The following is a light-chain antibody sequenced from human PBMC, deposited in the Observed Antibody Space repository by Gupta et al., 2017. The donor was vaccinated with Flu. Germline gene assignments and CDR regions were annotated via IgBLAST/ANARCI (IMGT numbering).Light chain of an antibody. CDR1: QSVFSTSTKKNY. J-gene: IGKJ4*01. V-gene: IGKV4-1*01. CDR3: HQDYTIPHT. Sequence: IVITQSPASLPLSLGDRATINCKSSQSVFSTSTKKNYLAWYQQQSGQPPRLLIYCASTRESGVPDRFSGSGSGTNFTLTILSPQTEDAAVYYCHQDYTIPHTFGGGTQVDFK. CDR2: CAS.